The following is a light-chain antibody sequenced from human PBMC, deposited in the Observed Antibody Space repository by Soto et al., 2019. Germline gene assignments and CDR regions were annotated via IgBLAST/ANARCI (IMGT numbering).Light chain of an antibody. Sequence: EIVLTQSPFTLSFSPLVISTLSXRASQSFSSDLAWYQQKPGQAPSLLIYGAFTRATGIPARFSGTGSGTEFTLTISSLQSEDFALYYCQQYNDWPLTFGQGTKVDI. CDR1: QSFSSD. CDR2: GAF. J-gene: IGKJ1*01. CDR3: QQYNDWPLT. V-gene: IGKV3-15*01.